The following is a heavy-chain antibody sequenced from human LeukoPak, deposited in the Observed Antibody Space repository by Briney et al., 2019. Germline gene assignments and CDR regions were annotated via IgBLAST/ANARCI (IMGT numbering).Heavy chain of an antibody. CDR1: GGSISNGYYY. V-gene: IGHV4-61*02. Sequence: SETLSLTCTVSGGSISNGYYYWNWIRQPAGKGLEWIGRIYTSGGTNYNSSLKSRVTISLDTSKNQCSLKLTSVTAADTAVYYCARRTNGFDIWGQGTMVTVSS. D-gene: IGHD3/OR15-3a*01. CDR2: IYTSGGT. CDR3: ARRTNGFDI. J-gene: IGHJ3*02.